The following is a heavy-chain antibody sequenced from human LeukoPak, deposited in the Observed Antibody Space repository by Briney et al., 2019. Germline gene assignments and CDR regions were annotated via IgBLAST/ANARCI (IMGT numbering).Heavy chain of an antibody. J-gene: IGHJ3*02. D-gene: IGHD5-24*01. V-gene: IGHV3-30-3*02. CDR1: GFIFNSYA. CDR2: ISYDGRDK. Sequence: GGSLRLSCAASGFIFNSYAMYWIRQAPGKGLEWVTAISYDGRDKYYADSVKGRFTISRDNSKNSLYLQMNSLRAEDTAVYYCAKPREGWLIDAFDIWGQGTMVTVSS. CDR3: AKPREGWLIDAFDI.